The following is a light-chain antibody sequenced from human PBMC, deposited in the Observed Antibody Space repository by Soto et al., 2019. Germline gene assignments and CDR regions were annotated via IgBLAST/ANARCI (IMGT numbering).Light chain of an antibody. V-gene: IGKV1-39*01. Sequence: DIHMTQSPSSLAAFVGDRVTITCRAGQTISNYVNWYQQKPGKAPKVLIYAASTLQSGVPSRFSGSGSGADFTLTISSLQPEDFATYYCQQSYTIPWMFSQGTTVDIK. CDR1: QTISNY. J-gene: IGKJ1*01. CDR3: QQSYTIPWM. CDR2: AAS.